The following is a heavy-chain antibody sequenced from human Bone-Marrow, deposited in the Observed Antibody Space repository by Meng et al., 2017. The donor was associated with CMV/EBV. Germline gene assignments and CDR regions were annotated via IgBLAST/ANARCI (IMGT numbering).Heavy chain of an antibody. J-gene: IGHJ4*02. V-gene: IGHV3-21*04. Sequence: GGSLRLSCAASGFTVSSSSMNWVRQAPGKGLEWVSSISSSGSYIYYADSVKGRFTISRDNANNSLYLQMNSLRAEDTAVYYCARHGPEAGYYFDYWGQGTLVTVSS. CDR2: ISSSGSYI. CDR3: ARHGPEAGYYFDY. D-gene: IGHD6-13*01. CDR1: GFTVSSSS.